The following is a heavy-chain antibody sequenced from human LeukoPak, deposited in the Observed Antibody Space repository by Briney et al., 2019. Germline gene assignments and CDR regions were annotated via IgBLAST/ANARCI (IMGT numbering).Heavy chain of an antibody. J-gene: IGHJ4*02. Sequence: QAGGSLRLSCAASGFTFSSYGMHWVRQAPGKGLEWVAVISYDGSNKYYADSVKGRFTISRDNSKNTLYLQMNSLRAEDTAVYYCAKGGNYNFGGVIVNPLDYWGQGTLVTVSS. CDR1: GFTFSSYG. CDR3: AKGGNYNFGGVIVNPLDY. CDR2: ISYDGSNK. D-gene: IGHD3-16*02. V-gene: IGHV3-30*18.